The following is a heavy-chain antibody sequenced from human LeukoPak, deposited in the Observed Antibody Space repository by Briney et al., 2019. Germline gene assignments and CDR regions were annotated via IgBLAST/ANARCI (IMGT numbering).Heavy chain of an antibody. CDR3: ARDYYGSGSYNTYYYYYGMDV. J-gene: IGHJ6*02. Sequence: GGSLRLSCAASGFTFSSYGMHWVRQAPGKGLEWVAVIWYDGSNKYYADSVKGRFTISRDNSKTTLYLQMNSLRAEDTAVYYCARDYYGSGSYNTYYYYYGMDVWGQGTTVTVSS. CDR2: IWYDGSNK. V-gene: IGHV3-33*01. CDR1: GFTFSSYG. D-gene: IGHD3-10*01.